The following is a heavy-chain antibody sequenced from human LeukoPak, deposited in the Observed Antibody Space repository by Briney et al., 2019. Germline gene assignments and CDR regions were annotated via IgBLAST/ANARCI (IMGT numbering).Heavy chain of an antibody. CDR2: INPNSGGT. Sequence: GASVKASCKASGYTFTGYYMHWVRQAPGQGLEWMGWINPNSGGTNYAQKFQGRVTMTRDTSISTAYMELSRLRSDDTAVYYCARAGITYYDYVWGSTGRDYWGQGTLVTVSS. CDR3: ARAGITYYDYVWGSTGRDY. J-gene: IGHJ4*02. CDR1: GYTFTGYY. V-gene: IGHV1-2*02. D-gene: IGHD3-16*01.